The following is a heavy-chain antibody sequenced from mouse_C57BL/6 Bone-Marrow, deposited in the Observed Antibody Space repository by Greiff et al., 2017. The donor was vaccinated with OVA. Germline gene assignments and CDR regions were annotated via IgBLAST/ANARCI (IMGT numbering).Heavy chain of an antibody. CDR3: ARGGDYDVGFAY. J-gene: IGHJ3*01. CDR2: INPNNGGT. CDR1: GYTFTDYY. Sequence: VQLQQSGPELVKPGASVKISCKASGYTFTDYYMNWVKQSHGKSLEWIGDINPNNGGTSYNQKFKGKATLTVDKSSSTAYMELRSLTSEDSAVYYCARGGDYDVGFAYWGQGTLVTVSA. V-gene: IGHV1-26*01. D-gene: IGHD2-4*01.